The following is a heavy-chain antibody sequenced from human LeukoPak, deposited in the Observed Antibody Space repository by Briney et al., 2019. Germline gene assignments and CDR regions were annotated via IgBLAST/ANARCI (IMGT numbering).Heavy chain of an antibody. CDR1: GYTFTSYD. J-gene: IGHJ3*02. CDR3: ARENLAVAGRVDAFDI. Sequence: VASVKVSCKASGYTFTSYDINWVRQATGQGLEWMGWMNPNSGNTGYAQKFQGRVTMTRNTSISTAYMELNSLRAEDTAVYYCARENLAVAGRVDAFDIWGQGTMVTVSS. D-gene: IGHD6-19*01. CDR2: MNPNSGNT. V-gene: IGHV1-8*01.